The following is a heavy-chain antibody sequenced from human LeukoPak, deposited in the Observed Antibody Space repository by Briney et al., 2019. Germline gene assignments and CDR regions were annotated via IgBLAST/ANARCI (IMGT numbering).Heavy chain of an antibody. CDR3: ARDGKWLVEGYYYYGMDV. J-gene: IGHJ6*02. CDR1: GFTFSSYG. D-gene: IGHD6-19*01. CDR2: ISYDESNK. V-gene: IGHV3-30*03. Sequence: GGSLRLSCAASGFTFSSYGMHWVRQAPGKGLEWVAVISYDESNKYYADSVKGRFTISRDNSKNTLYLQMNSLRADDTAVYHCARDGKWLVEGYYYYGMDVWGQGTTVTVPS.